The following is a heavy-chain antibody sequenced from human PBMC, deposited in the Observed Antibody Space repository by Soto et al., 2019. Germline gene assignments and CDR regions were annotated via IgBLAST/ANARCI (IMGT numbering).Heavy chain of an antibody. V-gene: IGHV3-30*19. CDR3: ARWGTTGGLDV. D-gene: IGHD3-16*01. Sequence: QVQLLESGGGVVQPGTSLRLSCVGSGFTFRSYVIHWVRQAPGKGLEWVALTSYDGSNKYYDDSVKGRFTISRDNSRNTVERQMDSLRLEDTALYYCARWGTTGGLDVWGQGTRVSVSS. CDR1: GFTFRSYV. CDR2: TSYDGSNK. J-gene: IGHJ4*02.